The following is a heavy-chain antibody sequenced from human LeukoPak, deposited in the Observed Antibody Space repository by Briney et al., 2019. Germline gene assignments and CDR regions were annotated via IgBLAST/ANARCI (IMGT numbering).Heavy chain of an antibody. D-gene: IGHD7-27*01. Sequence: GGSLRLSCAASGFTFSSYAMHWVRQAPGKGLEWVAVISYDGSNKYYADSVKGRFTISRDNSKNTLYLQMNSLRAEDTAVYYCARERTGVSYAFDIWGQGTMVTVSS. CDR2: ISYDGSNK. CDR3: ARERTGVSYAFDI. V-gene: IGHV3-30-3*01. CDR1: GFTFSSYA. J-gene: IGHJ3*02.